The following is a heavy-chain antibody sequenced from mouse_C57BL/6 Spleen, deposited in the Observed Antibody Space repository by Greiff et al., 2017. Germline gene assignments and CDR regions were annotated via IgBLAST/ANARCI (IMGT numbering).Heavy chain of an antibody. CDR2: ISYDGSN. CDR3: AREDYGSFYAMDY. D-gene: IGHD1-1*01. J-gene: IGHJ4*01. CDR1: GYSITSGYY. Sequence: EVKLVESGPGLVKPSLSLSLTCSVTGYSITSGYYWNWIRQFPGNKLEWMGYISYDGSNNYNPSLKNRISITRDTSKNQFFLKLNSVTTEDTATYYCAREDYGSFYAMDYWGQGTSVTVSS. V-gene: IGHV3-6*01.